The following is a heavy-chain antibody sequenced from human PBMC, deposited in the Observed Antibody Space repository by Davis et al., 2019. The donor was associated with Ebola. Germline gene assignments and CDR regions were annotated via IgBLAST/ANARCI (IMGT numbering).Heavy chain of an antibody. J-gene: IGHJ4*02. Sequence: SETLSLTCTVSGYSISSGYYWGWIRQPPGKGLEWIGSIYYSGSTNYNPSLKSRVTISVDTSKNQFSLKLSSVTAADTAVYYCARDRVDRYYFDYWGQGTLVTVSS. D-gene: IGHD5-12*01. V-gene: IGHV4-38-2*02. CDR1: GYSISSGYY. CDR3: ARDRVDRYYFDY. CDR2: IYYSGST.